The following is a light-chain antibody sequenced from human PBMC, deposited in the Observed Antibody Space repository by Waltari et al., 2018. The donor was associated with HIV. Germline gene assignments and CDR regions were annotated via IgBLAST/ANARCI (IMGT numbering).Light chain of an antibody. Sequence: QSVLTQPPSVSGTPGQTVTIFCSGSNSTIGSDAVNCYQQPPGTAPKLLIYSNKRRPSGVPDRFSGSNSCTSASLAISGLQLDDEADYYCVTGDDSLNGWAVFGGGTKLTVL. CDR1: NSTIGSDA. CDR3: VTGDDSLNGWAV. J-gene: IGLJ2*01. CDR2: SNK. V-gene: IGLV1-44*01.